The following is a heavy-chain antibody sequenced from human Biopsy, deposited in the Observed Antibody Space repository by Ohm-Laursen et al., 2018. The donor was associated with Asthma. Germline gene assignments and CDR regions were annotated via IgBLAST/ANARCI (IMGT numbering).Heavy chain of an antibody. CDR3: ARIPRRSGSYFVDY. CDR1: RGYIRSYDHH. Sequence: TLSLTCTVSRGYIRSYDHHWAWIRQHPGKGLEWIGYIHHSGTSYFNPSLKSRVSFSRDTSKNQFSLRLSSVTAADTAMYYCARIPRRSGSYFVDYWGQGTLVTVSS. CDR2: IHHSGTS. D-gene: IGHD3-22*01. J-gene: IGHJ4*02. V-gene: IGHV4-31*03.